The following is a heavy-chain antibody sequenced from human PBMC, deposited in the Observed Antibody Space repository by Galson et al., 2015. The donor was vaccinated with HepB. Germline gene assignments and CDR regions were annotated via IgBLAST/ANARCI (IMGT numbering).Heavy chain of an antibody. D-gene: IGHD3-3*01. CDR1: GFTFSNAV. Sequence: SLRLSCAASGFTFSNAVMSWVRQAPGKGLEWVSAIGISGGNTYYADSVTGRFTISRDDSKSTLYLQMNSLRGADTAVYYCAKGLDYDFWSFDSWGQGSQVAVSS. CDR2: IGISGGNT. V-gene: IGHV3-23*01. CDR3: AKGLDYDFWSFDS. J-gene: IGHJ4*02.